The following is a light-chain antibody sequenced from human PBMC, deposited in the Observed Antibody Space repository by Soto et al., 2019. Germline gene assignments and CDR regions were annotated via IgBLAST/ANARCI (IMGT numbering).Light chain of an antibody. Sequence: SQMTQSPSTLSASVGDRVTITCRASQNINTWLAWYQHKPGKAPKVLIHKASSLQSGVPSRFSGTGSGTEFTLIINSLQPDDFATYYCQQYDCYPLTFGGGTKVDIK. CDR1: QNINTW. CDR3: QQYDCYPLT. V-gene: IGKV1-5*03. CDR2: KAS. J-gene: IGKJ4*01.